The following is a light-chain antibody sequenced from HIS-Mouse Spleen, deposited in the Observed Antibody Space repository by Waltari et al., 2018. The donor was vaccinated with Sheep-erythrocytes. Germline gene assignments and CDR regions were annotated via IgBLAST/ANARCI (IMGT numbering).Light chain of an antibody. V-gene: IGLV2-11*01. Sequence: QSALTQPRSVSGSPGQSVTISCTGTSSDVGGYNYVSWYQQHPGKAPNLMIYDVSKRPSGVPCRFSGSKSGNTASLTISGLQAEDEADYYCCSYAGSYNHVFATGTKVTVL. CDR1: SSDVGGYNY. CDR3: CSYAGSYNHV. CDR2: DVS. J-gene: IGLJ1*01.